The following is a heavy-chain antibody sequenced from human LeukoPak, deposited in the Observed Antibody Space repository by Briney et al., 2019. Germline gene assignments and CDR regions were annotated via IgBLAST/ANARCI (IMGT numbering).Heavy chain of an antibody. CDR3: ARGVVLGQDDAFDI. V-gene: IGHV4-59*11. J-gene: IGHJ3*02. D-gene: IGHD3/OR15-3a*01. CDR2: MYYSGFS. CDR1: GGSITSHY. Sequence: SETLSLTCTVSGGSITSHYWSWIRQPPGKGLEWIGYMYYSGFSNYNPSLKSRVTISIDTSKNHLSLRLTSVTAADTAVYFCARGVVLGQDDAFDIWGRGTMVTVSS.